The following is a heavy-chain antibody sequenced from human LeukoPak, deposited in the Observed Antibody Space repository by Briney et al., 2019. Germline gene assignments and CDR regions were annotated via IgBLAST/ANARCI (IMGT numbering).Heavy chain of an antibody. CDR2: ISSSGSTI. Sequence: PGGSLRLSCAASGFTFSSYEMNWVRQAPGKGLEWVSYISSSGSTIYYADSVRGRFTISRDDSKNTAYLQMNSLKTEDTAVYYCTTHVYYYASGGFFYSDYWGRGTLVTVSS. CDR1: GFTFSSYE. D-gene: IGHD3-22*01. V-gene: IGHV3-48*03. CDR3: TTHVYYYASGGFFYSDY. J-gene: IGHJ4*02.